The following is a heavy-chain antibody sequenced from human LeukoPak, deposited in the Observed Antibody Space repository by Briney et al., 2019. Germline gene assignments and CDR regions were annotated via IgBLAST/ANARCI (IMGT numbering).Heavy chain of an antibody. V-gene: IGHV4-39*07. D-gene: IGHD5-18*01. Sequence: SETLSLTCTVSGGSISSYYWSWIRQPPGKRLEWIGSIYYSGSTYYNPSLKSRVTISVDTSKNQFSLKLSSVTAADTAVYYCARGVDTAMVTVNRKSHYFDYWGQGTLVTVSS. J-gene: IGHJ4*02. CDR3: ARGVDTAMVTVNRKSHYFDY. CDR2: IYYSGST. CDR1: GGSISSYY.